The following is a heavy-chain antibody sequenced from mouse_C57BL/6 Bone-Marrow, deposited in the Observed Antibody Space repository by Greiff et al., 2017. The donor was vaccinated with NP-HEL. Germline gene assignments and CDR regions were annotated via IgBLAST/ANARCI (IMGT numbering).Heavy chain of an antibody. CDR3: SKSPYSNYVPYFDY. V-gene: IGHV5-2*01. D-gene: IGHD2-5*01. Sequence: EVQRVESGGGLVQPGESLKLSCESNEYEFPSHDMSWVRKTPEKRLELIAAINSDGGSTYYPDTMERRFIISRDNTKKTLYLQMSSLRSEDTALYYCSKSPYSNYVPYFDYWGQGTTLTVSS. J-gene: IGHJ2*01. CDR2: INSDGGST. CDR1: EYEFPSHD.